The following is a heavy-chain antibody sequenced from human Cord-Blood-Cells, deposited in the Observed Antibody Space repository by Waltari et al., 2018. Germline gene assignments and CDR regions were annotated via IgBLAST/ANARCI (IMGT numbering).Heavy chain of an antibody. CDR2: IYSGGRT. Sequence: EVQLVESGGGLVQPGGSLGLSGAASGFTVSSNYMSWVRQAPGKGREGITVIYSGGRTYHADSVKGRFTISRHNSKNTLYLQMSRLRADDTAVYYCARDVAYYGMDVWGQATTVTVS. CDR1: GFTVSSNY. CDR3: ARDVAYYGMDV. J-gene: IGHJ6*02. D-gene: IGHD5-12*01. V-gene: IGHV3-53*04.